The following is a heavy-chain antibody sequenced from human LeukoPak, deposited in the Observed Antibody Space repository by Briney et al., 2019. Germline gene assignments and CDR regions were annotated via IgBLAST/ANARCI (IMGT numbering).Heavy chain of an antibody. CDR3: AINYYDSSGYFQGIDY. Sequence: SETLSLTCTVSGGSISSYFWSWIRQPPGKGLEWIGYIYYSGITNYNPSLKSRVTISVDTSKNQFSLKLSSVTAADTAVYYCAINYYDSSGYFQGIDYWGQGTLVTVSS. CDR2: IYYSGIT. CDR1: GGSISSYF. D-gene: IGHD3-22*01. V-gene: IGHV4-59*01. J-gene: IGHJ4*02.